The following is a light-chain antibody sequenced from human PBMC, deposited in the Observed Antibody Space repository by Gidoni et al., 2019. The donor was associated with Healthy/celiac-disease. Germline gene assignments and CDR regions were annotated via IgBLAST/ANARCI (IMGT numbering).Light chain of an antibody. CDR1: RSNIGSNS. J-gene: IGLJ2*01. CDR3: AAWEDSLSGYVL. V-gene: IGLV1-47*01. Sequence: QSVLTQPPSASGTPGQRVTISCSGSRSNIGSNSVYWYQQLPGTAPKLLIYRNNQRPSGVPDRFSGSKSGTSASLAISGLRSEDEADYYCAAWEDSLSGYVLFGGGTKLTVL. CDR2: RNN.